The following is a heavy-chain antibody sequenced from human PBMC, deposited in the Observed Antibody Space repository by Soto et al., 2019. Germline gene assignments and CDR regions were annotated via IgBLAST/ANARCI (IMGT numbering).Heavy chain of an antibody. CDR3: ARVAGEQWLAEPFDY. V-gene: IGHV3-30-3*01. D-gene: IGHD6-19*01. CDR1: GFTFSSYA. J-gene: IGHJ4*02. Sequence: QVQLVESGGGVVQPGRSLRLSCAASGFTFSSYAMHWVRQAPGKGLEWVAVISYDGSNKYYADSVKGRFTISRDNSKNTLYLQMNSLRAEDTAVYYCARVAGEQWLAEPFDYWGQGTLVTVSS. CDR2: ISYDGSNK.